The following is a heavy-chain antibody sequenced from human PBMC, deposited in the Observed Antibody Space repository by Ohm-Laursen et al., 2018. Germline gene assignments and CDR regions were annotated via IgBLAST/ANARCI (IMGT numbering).Heavy chain of an antibody. J-gene: IGHJ6*02. Sequence: SLRLSCAASGFNFNTYEINWVRQASGKGLEWVANIHYSRTSLIYHADSVIGRFTISRDNAKNPLFLQMNSLRADDTAIYYCARRIPLYGMDVWGQGTTVTVSS. D-gene: IGHD2-2*02. CDR2: IHYSRTSLI. CDR1: GFNFNTYE. V-gene: IGHV3-48*03. CDR3: ARRIPLYGMDV.